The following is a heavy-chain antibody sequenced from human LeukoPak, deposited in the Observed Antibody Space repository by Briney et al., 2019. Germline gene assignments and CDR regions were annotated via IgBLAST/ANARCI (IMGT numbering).Heavy chain of an antibody. CDR1: GGSISSYY. Sequence: PSETLSLTCTVSGGSISSYYWSWIRQPPGKGVEWVGFIYYSGSTNYNPSLKSRVTISVDTSKNQFSLKLSSVTAADTAVYYCARGNGYSSGWRDYYYGMDVWGQGTTVTVSS. CDR2: IYYSGST. J-gene: IGHJ6*02. CDR3: ARGNGYSSGWRDYYYGMDV. V-gene: IGHV4-59*01. D-gene: IGHD6-19*01.